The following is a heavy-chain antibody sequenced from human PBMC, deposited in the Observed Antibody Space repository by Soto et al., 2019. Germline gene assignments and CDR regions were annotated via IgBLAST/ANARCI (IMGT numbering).Heavy chain of an antibody. D-gene: IGHD6-19*01. CDR1: GGAISTYY. V-gene: IGHV4-4*07. CDR2: TLSSGGT. Sequence: PSETLSLTCTISGGAISTYYWTWIRQPPGKGLEWVGMTLSSGGTSRNPSLRSRLSMSVDTARNQFSMRLTSVTAADTGVYFCAKGFSSGLYVDSWGRGTQVTVSS. J-gene: IGHJ4*02. CDR3: AKGFSSGLYVDS.